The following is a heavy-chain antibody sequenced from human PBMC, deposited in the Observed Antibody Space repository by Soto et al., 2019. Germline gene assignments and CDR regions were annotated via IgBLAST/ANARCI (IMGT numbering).Heavy chain of an antibody. CDR1: GFTFSSYG. Sequence: GGSLRLSCAASGFTFSSYGMHWVRQAPGKGLEWVAVISYDGSNKYYADSVKGRFTISRDNSKNTLYLQMNSLRAEDTAVYYCAKDRSSSGWNWFDPWGQGTLVTVYS. J-gene: IGHJ5*02. V-gene: IGHV3-30*18. CDR3: AKDRSSSGWNWFDP. CDR2: ISYDGSNK. D-gene: IGHD6-19*01.